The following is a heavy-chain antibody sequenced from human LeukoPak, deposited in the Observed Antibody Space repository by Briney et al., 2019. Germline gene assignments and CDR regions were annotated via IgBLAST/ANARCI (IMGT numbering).Heavy chain of an antibody. J-gene: IGHJ5*02. V-gene: IGHV1-2*02. CDR3: AREATVTTSRGRWFDP. CDR1: GGTFSSYA. CDR2: INPNSGGT. D-gene: IGHD4-17*01. Sequence: ASVKVSCKASGGTFSSYAISWVRQAPGQGLEWMGWINPNSGGTNYAQKFQGRVTMTRDTSISTAYMELSRLRSDDTAVYYCAREATVTTSRGRWFDPWGQGTLVTVSS.